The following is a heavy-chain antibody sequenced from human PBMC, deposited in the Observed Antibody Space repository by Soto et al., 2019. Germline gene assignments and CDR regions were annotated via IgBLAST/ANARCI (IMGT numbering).Heavy chain of an antibody. CDR2: IRSKGHNYAT. D-gene: IGHD3-16*01. V-gene: IGHV3-73*02. CDR1: GFTFSGSA. J-gene: IGHJ5*02. CDR3: TRDLFSYDYSGILWFDP. Sequence: EVQLVESGGGLVQPGGSLKLSCAVSGFTFSGSAMYWVRQASGKGLEWVGRIRSKGHNYATEYAASVKGRFTISRDDSKNTAYLQMNSLQTEDTAVYYCTRDLFSYDYSGILWFDPWGQGTLVTVSS.